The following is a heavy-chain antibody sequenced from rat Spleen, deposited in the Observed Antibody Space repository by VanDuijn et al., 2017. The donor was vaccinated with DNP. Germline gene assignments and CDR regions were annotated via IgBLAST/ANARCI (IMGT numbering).Heavy chain of an antibody. J-gene: IGHJ4*01. CDR1: GFSLTSYT. CDR2: MSSGGST. Sequence: QVQLKESGPGLVQPSQTLSLTCTVSGFSLTSYTVSWVRQPPGKGLEWIAAMSSGGSTYYNSALKSRLSISRDTSKSQVFLKMNSLQPEDTATYYCASTLVNYGTYGYYAMDAWGQGTLVTVSS. CDR3: ASTLVNYGTYGYYAMDA. V-gene: IGHV2-6*01. D-gene: IGHD1-3*01.